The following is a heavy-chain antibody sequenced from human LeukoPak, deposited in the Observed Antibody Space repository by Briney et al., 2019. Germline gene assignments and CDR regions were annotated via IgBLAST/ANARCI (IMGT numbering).Heavy chain of an antibody. V-gene: IGHV4-38-2*01. D-gene: IGHD3-16*02. CDR1: SYSISSGSY. Sequence: SETLSLTCAVSSYSISSGSYWGWIRQSPGKGLEWVGSIFHSGNSYYNPSLKSRLTMSVDTSKNQFSLKLTSVTAADTALYYCAIVTCVDDMLYQYFDYWGQGILVTVSS. J-gene: IGHJ4*02. CDR2: IFHSGNS. CDR3: AIVTCVDDMLYQYFDY.